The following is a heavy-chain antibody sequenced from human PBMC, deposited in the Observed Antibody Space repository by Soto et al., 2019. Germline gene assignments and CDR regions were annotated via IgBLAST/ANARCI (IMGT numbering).Heavy chain of an antibody. CDR2: IIPIFGTA. Sequence: QVQLVQSGAEVKKPGSSVKVSCKASGGTFSSYAISWVRQAPGQGLEWMGGIIPIFGTANYAQKFQGRVTITADESTSTAYMELRSLRSEDTAVYYCARVEDGYNFGVGDVPNDYWGQGTLVTVSS. D-gene: IGHD5-12*01. J-gene: IGHJ4*02. V-gene: IGHV1-69*01. CDR3: ARVEDGYNFGVGDVPNDY. CDR1: GGTFSSYA.